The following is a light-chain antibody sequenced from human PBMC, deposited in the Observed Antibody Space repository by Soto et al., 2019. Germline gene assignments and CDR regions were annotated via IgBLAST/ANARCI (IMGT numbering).Light chain of an antibody. Sequence: QSVLTQPPSASGAPGQRVTISCSGSSSNIGSNYVYWYQQFPGTAPKLLIYRNSQRPSGVPDRFSGSKSGSSASLAISGLRSEDEADYYCTTWDDSLIGYVFGTGTKLTVL. J-gene: IGLJ1*01. CDR2: RNS. CDR3: TTWDDSLIGYV. CDR1: SSNIGSNY. V-gene: IGLV1-47*01.